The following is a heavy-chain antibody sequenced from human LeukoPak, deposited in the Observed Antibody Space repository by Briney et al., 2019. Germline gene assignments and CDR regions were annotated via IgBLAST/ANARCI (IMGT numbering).Heavy chain of an antibody. Sequence: ASVKVSCKVSGYTLTELSMHWVRQAPGKGLEWMGGFDPEDGETIYAQKFQGRVTMTEDTSTDTAYMELSSLRSEDTAVYYCATRSETVWGISHLEYQFDYWGQGTLVTVSS. CDR3: ATRSETVWGISHLEYQFDY. D-gene: IGHD3-3*01. CDR1: GYTLTELS. J-gene: IGHJ4*02. V-gene: IGHV1-24*01. CDR2: FDPEDGET.